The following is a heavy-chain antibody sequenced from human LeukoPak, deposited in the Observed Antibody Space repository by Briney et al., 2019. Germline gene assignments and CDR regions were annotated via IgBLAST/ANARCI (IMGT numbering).Heavy chain of an antibody. CDR2: MSAYNANT. D-gene: IGHD3-10*01. CDR3: ARDRSVVRGVITTFDY. Sequence: GASVKVSCKASGYTFTNYGISWVRQAPGQGLEWMGWMSAYNANTNYAQKLQGRGTMTTDTSTSTAYMELRSLTSDDTAVYYCARDRSVVRGVITTFDYWGQGTLVTVSS. CDR1: GYTFTNYG. J-gene: IGHJ4*02. V-gene: IGHV1-18*01.